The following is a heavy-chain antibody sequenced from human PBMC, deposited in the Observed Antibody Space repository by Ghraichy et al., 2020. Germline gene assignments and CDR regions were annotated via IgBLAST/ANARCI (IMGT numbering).Heavy chain of an antibody. J-gene: IGHJ4*02. CDR2: INHKGST. V-gene: IGHV4-34*01. CDR1: GGSLSGYY. Sequence: SETLSLTCAVYGGSLSGYYWSWIRQPPGKGLEWIGEINHKGSTNYNPSLKSRASISIDTSKSQISLRLRSVTAADTAVYYCASLTIFGVISDYWGQGTLVTVSS. CDR3: ASLTIFGVISDY. D-gene: IGHD3-3*01.